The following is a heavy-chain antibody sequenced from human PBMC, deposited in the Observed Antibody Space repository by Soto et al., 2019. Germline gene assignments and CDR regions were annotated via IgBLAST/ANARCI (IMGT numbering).Heavy chain of an antibody. CDR3: AKADYWNAGLDV. J-gene: IGHJ6*02. D-gene: IGHD1-1*01. Sequence: GGSLRLSCAASGFSFSKYDMHWVRQPTGKGLEWVSSIGTAADPYYSGSLECRFTISRENAKNSLYIQMNSLSAGDTAVYYCAKADYWNAGLDVWGQGTTVTVSS. CDR1: GFSFSKYD. V-gene: IGHV3-13*05. CDR2: IGTAADP.